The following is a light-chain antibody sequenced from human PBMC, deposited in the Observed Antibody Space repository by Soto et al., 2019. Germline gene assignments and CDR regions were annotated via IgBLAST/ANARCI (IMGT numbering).Light chain of an antibody. Sequence: QSALTQPRSVSGSPGQSVTISCTGSNNDVGGYNYFSWYQQHPGIAPKLMIHDVSKRPSGVPDRFSGSKSGNTASLTISGLQAEDEADYYCCSSTGTYTYVFGPGTKAPS. J-gene: IGLJ1*01. V-gene: IGLV2-11*01. CDR1: NNDVGGYNY. CDR3: CSSTGTYTYV. CDR2: DVS.